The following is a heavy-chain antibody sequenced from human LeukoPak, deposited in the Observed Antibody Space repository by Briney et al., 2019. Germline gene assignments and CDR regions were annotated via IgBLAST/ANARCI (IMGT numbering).Heavy chain of an antibody. Sequence: SETLSLTCAVYGGSFSGYYWSWIRQPPGKGLEWIGEINHSGSTNYNPSLKSRVTISVDTSKNQFSLKLSSVTAADTAVYYCARVRTHSGYDTDAFDIWGQGTMVTVSS. J-gene: IGHJ3*02. CDR3: ARVRTHSGYDTDAFDI. D-gene: IGHD5-12*01. CDR1: GGSFSGYY. CDR2: INHSGST. V-gene: IGHV4-34*01.